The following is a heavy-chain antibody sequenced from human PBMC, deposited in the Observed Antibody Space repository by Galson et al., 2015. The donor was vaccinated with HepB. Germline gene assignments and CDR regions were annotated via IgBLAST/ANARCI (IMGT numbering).Heavy chain of an antibody. CDR3: ARDGPFSGSGSYPLDY. V-gene: IGHV3-66*01. CDR1: GFTVRNTY. J-gene: IGHJ4*02. CDR2: IYSDSET. Sequence: SLRLSCAASGFTVRNTYMSWVRQAPGKGLEWVAIIYSDSETHYAASVEGRFTVSRDNFRDTLYLDMNRLRAEDTAVYYCARDGPFSGSGSYPLDYWGQGTLVTVSS. D-gene: IGHD3-10*01.